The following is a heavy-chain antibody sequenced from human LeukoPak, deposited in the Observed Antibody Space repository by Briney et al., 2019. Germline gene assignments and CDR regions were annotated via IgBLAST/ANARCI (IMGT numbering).Heavy chain of an antibody. J-gene: IGHJ4*02. V-gene: IGHV3-30-3*01. D-gene: IGHD5-24*01. CDR1: GFTFSNA. CDR3: ARDGGGGYNQIDF. CDR2: VSHDGIQT. Sequence: PGGSLRLSCAASGFTFSNAMHWVRQGPVKGLESMAVVSHDGIQTYYADSVKGRFTISRDNSKSTLFLQMNSLRAEDTAVYYCARDGGGGYNQIDFWGQGTLVTVSS.